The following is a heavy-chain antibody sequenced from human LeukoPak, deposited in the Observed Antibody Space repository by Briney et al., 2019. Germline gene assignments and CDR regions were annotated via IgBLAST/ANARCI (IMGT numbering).Heavy chain of an antibody. CDR3: ARDIGGFDP. CDR2: INGDGSST. V-gene: IGHV3-74*01. CDR1: GLTFSSYW. D-gene: IGHD1-26*01. Sequence: GGSLRLSCAASGLTFSSYWMHWVRQAPGKGLVWVSRINGDGSSTSYADSVKGRFTISRDNAKNTVYLQMNSLRAEDTAVYYCARDIGGFDPWGQGTLVTVSS. J-gene: IGHJ5*02.